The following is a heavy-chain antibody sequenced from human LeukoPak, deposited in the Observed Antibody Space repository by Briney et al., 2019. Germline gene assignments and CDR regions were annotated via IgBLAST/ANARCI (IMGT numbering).Heavy chain of an antibody. J-gene: IGHJ6*03. CDR1: GFTFSTYW. V-gene: IGHV3-7*01. Sequence: GGSLRLSCAATGFTFSTYWMTRVRQAPGKGLEWVANINQDGSGKYYVDSVKGRFTISRDNAKNSLYLQMNSLRAEDTAVYYCARPQYFYYMDVWGKGTTVTVSS. CDR2: INQDGSGK. CDR3: ARPQYFYYMDV.